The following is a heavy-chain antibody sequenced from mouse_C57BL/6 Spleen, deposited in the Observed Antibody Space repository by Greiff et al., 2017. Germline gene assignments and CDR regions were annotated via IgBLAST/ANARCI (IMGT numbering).Heavy chain of an antibody. J-gene: IGHJ4*01. Sequence: VKLVESGPGLVAPSPSLSITCTVSGFSLTSYGVHWVRQPPGKGLEWLGVIWSDGSTTYNSALKSRLSISKDNSKSQVFLKMNSLQTDDTATYYCARQGSYYGPMDYWGQGTPVTVSS. D-gene: IGHD2-1*01. CDR1: GFSLTSYG. CDR2: IWSDGST. V-gene: IGHV2-6-1*01. CDR3: ARQGSYYGPMDY.